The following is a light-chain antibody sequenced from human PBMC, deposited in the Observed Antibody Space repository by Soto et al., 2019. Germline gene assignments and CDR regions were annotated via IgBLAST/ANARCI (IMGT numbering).Light chain of an antibody. Sequence: QSVLTQPASVSGSPGQSITISCTGTSSDVGNYKYVSWYQQHPGKAPKLMLYDVSRRPSGVPDRFSGSKSGNTASLTISGLQAEDEADYFCCSYAGSYTYVFGAGTKV. J-gene: IGLJ1*01. V-gene: IGLV2-11*01. CDR3: CSYAGSYTYV. CDR2: DVS. CDR1: SSDVGNYKY.